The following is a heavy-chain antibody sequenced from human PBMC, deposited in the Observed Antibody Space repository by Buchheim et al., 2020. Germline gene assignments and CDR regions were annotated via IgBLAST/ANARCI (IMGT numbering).Heavy chain of an antibody. Sequence: QLQLQESGPGLVKPSETLSLTCTVSDGSISSSSYYWGWIRQPPGKGLEWIGSIYYSGSTYYNPSLKSRVTISVDTSKNQFSLKLSSVTAADTAVYYCARQPSGDSSWYNTGEFDPWGQGTL. CDR2: IYYSGST. CDR3: ARQPSGDSSWYNTGEFDP. V-gene: IGHV4-39*01. CDR1: DGSISSSSYY. D-gene: IGHD6-13*01. J-gene: IGHJ5*02.